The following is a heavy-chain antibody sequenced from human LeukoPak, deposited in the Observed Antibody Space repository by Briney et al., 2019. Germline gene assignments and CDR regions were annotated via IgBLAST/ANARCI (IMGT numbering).Heavy chain of an antibody. CDR3: ARGRYYDFWSGYFYYYYYYMDV. Sequence: SETLSLTCAVYGGSFSGYYWSWIRQPPGKGLEWIGEINHSGSTNYNPSLKSRVTISVDTSKNQFSLKLSSVTAADTAVYYRARGRYYDFWSGYFYYYYYYMDVWGEGTTVTVSS. J-gene: IGHJ6*03. D-gene: IGHD3-3*01. CDR2: INHSGST. V-gene: IGHV4-34*01. CDR1: GGSFSGYY.